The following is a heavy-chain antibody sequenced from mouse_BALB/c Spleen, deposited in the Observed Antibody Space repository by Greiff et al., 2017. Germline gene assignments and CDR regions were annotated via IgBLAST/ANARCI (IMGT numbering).Heavy chain of an antibody. CDR3: ARVRYYGSSYYFDY. V-gene: IGHV5-17*02. Sequence: DVKLQESGGGLVQPGGSRKLSCAASGFTFSSFGMHWVRQAPEKGLEWVAYISSGSSTIYYADTVKGRVTISRDNPKNTLFLQMTSLRSEDTAMYYCARVRYYGSSYYFDYWGQGTTLTVSS. CDR2: ISSGSSTI. D-gene: IGHD1-1*01. CDR1: GFTFSSFG. J-gene: IGHJ2*01.